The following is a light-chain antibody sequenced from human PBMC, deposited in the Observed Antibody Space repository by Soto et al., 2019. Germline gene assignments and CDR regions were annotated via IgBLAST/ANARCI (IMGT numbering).Light chain of an antibody. CDR3: QQSFKTPLA. J-gene: IGKJ5*01. CDR1: QSISSY. Sequence: DIQMTQSPSSLSASVGDRVTITCRASQSISSYVNWYQQKPVKAPRLLISAASTLQSGVPSRFSGGGSGTDFTLTISSLQPEDFATYYCQQSFKTPLAFGQGTRLEIE. V-gene: IGKV1-39*01. CDR2: AAS.